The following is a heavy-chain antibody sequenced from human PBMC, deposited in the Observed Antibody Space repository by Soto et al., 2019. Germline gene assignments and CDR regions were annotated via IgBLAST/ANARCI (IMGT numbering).Heavy chain of an antibody. D-gene: IGHD6-13*01. CDR3: ATYSSPFDY. CDR2: ISATGTTT. CDR1: EFSFSSYA. V-gene: IGHV3-23*01. J-gene: IGHJ4*02. Sequence: GGSLRPSCAASEFSFSSYALNWVRQAPGKGLEWVSAISATGTTTYYADSVKGRFTISRDNSKRTLFLQMDSLSPEDTAVYYCATYSSPFDYWGQGTLVTVSS.